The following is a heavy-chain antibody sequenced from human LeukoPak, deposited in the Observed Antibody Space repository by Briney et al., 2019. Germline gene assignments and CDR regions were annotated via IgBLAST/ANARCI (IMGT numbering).Heavy chain of an antibody. CDR3: AIRQYSSGWCPFDAFDI. Sequence: SETLSLTCTVSGGSINSYYWSWIRQPPGKGLEWVGYIYYSGSTNYNPSLKSRVTISVDTSKNQFSLNLSPVTAADTAVYYCAIRQYSSGWCPFDAFDIWGQGTMVTVSS. CDR2: IYYSGST. D-gene: IGHD6-19*01. J-gene: IGHJ3*02. V-gene: IGHV4-59*01. CDR1: GGSINSYY.